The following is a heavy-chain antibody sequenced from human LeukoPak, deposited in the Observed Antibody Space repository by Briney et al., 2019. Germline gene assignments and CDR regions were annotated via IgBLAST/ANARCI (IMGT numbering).Heavy chain of an antibody. CDR3: AREDYGGYSEYYFDY. D-gene: IGHD4-17*01. J-gene: IGHJ4*02. CDR1: GFTFSSYW. CDR2: INSDGSST. Sequence: QPGGSLRLSCAASGFTFSSYWMHWVRQAPGKGLVWVSRINSDGSSTSYADSVKGRFTISRDNAKNTLYLQMNSLRAEDTAVYYCAREDYGGYSEYYFDYWGQGTLVTVSS. V-gene: IGHV3-74*01.